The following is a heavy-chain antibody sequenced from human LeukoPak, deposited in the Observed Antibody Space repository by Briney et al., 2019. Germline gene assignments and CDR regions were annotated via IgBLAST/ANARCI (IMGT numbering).Heavy chain of an antibody. D-gene: IGHD3-3*01. CDR3: ARDGTLDFWSGYFDY. CDR1: GFTLSSYS. J-gene: IGHJ4*02. Sequence: GGSLRLSCAASGFTLSSYSMNWVRQAPGKGLEWVSYISSSSSTIYYADPVKGRFTISRDNAKNSLYLQMNSLRAEDTAVYYCARDGTLDFWSGYFDYWGQGTLVTVSS. V-gene: IGHV3-48*01. CDR2: ISSSSSTI.